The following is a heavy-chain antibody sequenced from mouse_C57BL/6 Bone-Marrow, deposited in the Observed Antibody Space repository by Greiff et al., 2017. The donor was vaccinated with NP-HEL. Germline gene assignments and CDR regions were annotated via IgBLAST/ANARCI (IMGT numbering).Heavy chain of an antibody. V-gene: IGHV1-69*01. J-gene: IGHJ2*01. D-gene: IGHD4-1*01. CDR3: ARSLGYYFDY. CDR2: IDPSDSYT. CDR1: GYTFTSYW. Sequence: QVQLQQPGAELVMPGASVKLSCKASGYTFTSYWMHWVKQRPGQGLEWIGEIDPSDSYTNYNQQFKGKSTLTVDKSSSTAYMQRSSRTSEDSAVDYCARSLGYYFDYWGQGTTLTVSS.